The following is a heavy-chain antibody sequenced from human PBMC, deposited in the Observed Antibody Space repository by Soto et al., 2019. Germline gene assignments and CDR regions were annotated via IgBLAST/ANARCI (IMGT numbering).Heavy chain of an antibody. CDR3: ARHGVDYGDYASYYYYGMDV. D-gene: IGHD4-17*01. V-gene: IGHV4-39*01. J-gene: IGHJ6*02. CDR1: GGSIGSGPYY. Sequence: QVQLQESGSGLVKPSETLSLTCTVSGGSIGSGPYYWGWIRQPPGKGLEWIGFIYYSGSAYYNPSLKSRVTISIDTSKNQFSLKLTSVTAADTAVFYCARHGVDYGDYASYYYYGMDVWGRGTTVTVSS. CDR2: IYYSGSA.